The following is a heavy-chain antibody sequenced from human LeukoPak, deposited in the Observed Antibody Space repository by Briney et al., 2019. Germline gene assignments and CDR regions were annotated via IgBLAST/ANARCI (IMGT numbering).Heavy chain of an antibody. CDR2: IYPGDSDT. Sequence: GEALQISFKGSGYSFTSYWIGWVRPMPGKGLEWTGIIYPGDSDTRYSPSFQGQVTISADKSISTAYLQWSSLKASDTAMYYCARHSTRITIFGVVTYGMDVWGQGTTVTVSS. CDR3: ARHSTRITIFGVVTYGMDV. V-gene: IGHV5-51*01. J-gene: IGHJ6*02. D-gene: IGHD3-3*01. CDR1: GYSFTSYW.